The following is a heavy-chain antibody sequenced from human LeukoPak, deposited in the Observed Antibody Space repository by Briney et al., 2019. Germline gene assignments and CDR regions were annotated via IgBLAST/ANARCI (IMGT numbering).Heavy chain of an antibody. D-gene: IGHD7-27*01. Sequence: SETLSLTCTVSGGSISSYYWSWIRQPPGKGLEWIGYIYYSGSTNYNPSLKSRVTISVDTSKNQFSLKLSSVTAADTAVYYCATTGDLSVYNYWDQGALVTVSS. V-gene: IGHV4-59*08. CDR1: GGSISSYY. CDR3: ATTGDLSVYNY. J-gene: IGHJ4*02. CDR2: IYYSGST.